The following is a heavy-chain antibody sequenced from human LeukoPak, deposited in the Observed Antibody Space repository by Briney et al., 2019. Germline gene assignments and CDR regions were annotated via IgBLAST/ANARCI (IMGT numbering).Heavy chain of an antibody. CDR1: GGSITRSTDY. CDR3: ARHDRGGLDAFDI. D-gene: IGHD3-16*01. V-gene: IGHV4-39*01. CDR2: INYSGIT. Sequence: SETLSLTCTVSGGSITRSTDYWGWIRQPPGKGLEWIGGINYSGITYYNPSLKSRVTKSVDTSKNQFSLNLNSVTAADAAVYYCARHDRGGLDAFDIWGQGTMVTVFS. J-gene: IGHJ3*02.